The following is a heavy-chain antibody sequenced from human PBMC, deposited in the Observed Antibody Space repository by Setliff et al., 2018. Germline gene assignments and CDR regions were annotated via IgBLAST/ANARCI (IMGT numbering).Heavy chain of an antibody. CDR2: ITPFNGNT. CDR3: AGDTIHDAFDI. J-gene: IGHJ3*02. V-gene: IGHV1-45*02. CDR1: GYTFTYRY. D-gene: IGHD3-3*01. Sequence: SVKVSCKASGYTFTYRYLHWVRQAPGQALEWMGWITPFNGNTNYAQKFQDRVTITSGRSMSTAYMELSSLRSKETAMYYCAGDTIHDAFDIWGQGTMVTVSS.